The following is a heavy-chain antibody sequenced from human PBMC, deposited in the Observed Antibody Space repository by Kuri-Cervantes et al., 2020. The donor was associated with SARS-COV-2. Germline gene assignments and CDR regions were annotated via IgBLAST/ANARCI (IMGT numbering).Heavy chain of an antibody. CDR1: GDSINTYY. CDR2: IYYSGST. Sequence: GSLRLSCTVYGDSINTYYWSWIRQPPGKGLEWIGYIYYSGSTNYNPSLKSRVTISVDTSKNQFSLKLSSVTAADTAVYYCARGLIAARHYYYYYMDVWGKGTTVTVSS. D-gene: IGHD6-6*01. J-gene: IGHJ6*03. CDR3: ARGLIAARHYYYYYMDV. V-gene: IGHV4-59*01.